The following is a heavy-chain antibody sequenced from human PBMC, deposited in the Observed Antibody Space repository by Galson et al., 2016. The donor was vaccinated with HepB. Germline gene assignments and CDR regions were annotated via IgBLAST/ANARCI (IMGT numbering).Heavy chain of an antibody. CDR3: ASSARITIFGVVIIGWFDP. J-gene: IGHJ5*02. CDR2: IYYSGST. Sequence: TLSLTCTVSGGSISSSSYYWGWIRQPPGKGLEWIGSIYYSGSTYYNPSLKSRVTISVDTSKNQSSLKLSSATAADTAVYYCASSARITIFGVVIIGWFDPWGQGTLVTVSS. CDR1: GGSISSSSYY. D-gene: IGHD3-3*01. V-gene: IGHV4-39*01.